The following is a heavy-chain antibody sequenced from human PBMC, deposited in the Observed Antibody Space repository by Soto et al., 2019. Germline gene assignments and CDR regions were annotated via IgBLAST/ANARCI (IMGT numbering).Heavy chain of an antibody. D-gene: IGHD2-2*01. CDR1: GFTFSSYG. CDR3: AKDLIVLVPAAINYYYGMDV. J-gene: IGHJ6*02. V-gene: IGHV3-30*18. CDR2: ISYDGSNK. Sequence: GGSLRLSCAASGFTFSSYGMHWVRQAPGKGLEWVAVISYDGSNKYYADSVKGRFTISRDNSKNKLYLQMNSLRAEDTDVYYCAKDLIVLVPAAINYYYGMDVWGQGTTVTVSS.